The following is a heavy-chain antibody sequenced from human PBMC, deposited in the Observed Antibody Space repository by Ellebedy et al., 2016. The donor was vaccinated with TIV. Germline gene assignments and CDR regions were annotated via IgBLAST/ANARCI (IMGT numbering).Heavy chain of an antibody. CDR1: GYIFTGYY. V-gene: IGHV1-2*02. J-gene: IGHJ6*02. D-gene: IGHD3-10*01. Sequence: ASVKVSXXASGYIFTGYYMYWVRQAPGQGLEWMGWINPNTGGTNYAQNFQGRVTMTRDTSISTAYMELSRLRSDDTAVYYCARGGYYGSGDCYYYAMDVWGQGTTVTVSS. CDR3: ARGGYYGSGDCYYYAMDV. CDR2: INPNTGGT.